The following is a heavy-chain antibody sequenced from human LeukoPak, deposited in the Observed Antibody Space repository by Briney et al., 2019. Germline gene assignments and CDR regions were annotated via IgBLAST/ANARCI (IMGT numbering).Heavy chain of an antibody. CDR2: INPNSGGT. V-gene: IGHV1-2*02. D-gene: IGHD2-2*01. CDR3: AKTPTSQPDCSSTSCREY. Sequence: ASVKVSCKASGYTFTGYYMHWVRQAPGQGLEWMGWINPNSGGTNYAQEFQGRVTMTGDTSISTAYMELSRLRSDDTAVYYCAKTPTSQPDCSSTSCREYWGQGTLATVSS. CDR1: GYTFTGYY. J-gene: IGHJ4*02.